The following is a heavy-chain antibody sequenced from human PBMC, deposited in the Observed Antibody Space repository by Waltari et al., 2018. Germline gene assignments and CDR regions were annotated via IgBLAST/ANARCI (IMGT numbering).Heavy chain of an antibody. CDR1: GFPFSSSA. D-gene: IGHD6-25*01. CDR2: ISGSGGST. V-gene: IGHV3-23*04. CDR3: AKVRLSPRLRYFDL. Sequence: EVQLVESGGGLVQPGGSLRLSCAAYGFPFSSSAMSWVRQAPGKGLEWVSAISGSGGSTYYADSVKGRFTISRDNSKNTLYLQMNSLRAEDTAVYYCAKVRLSPRLRYFDLWGRGTLVTVSS. J-gene: IGHJ2*01.